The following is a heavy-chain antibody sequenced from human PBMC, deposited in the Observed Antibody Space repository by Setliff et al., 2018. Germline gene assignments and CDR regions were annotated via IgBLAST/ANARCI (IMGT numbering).Heavy chain of an antibody. V-gene: IGHV1-2*02. CDR3: ARDRDVSTIFGVVIPAASGLGY. CDR2: INPDSGAT. J-gene: IGHJ4*02. Sequence: ASVKVSCKASGYTFTAYHMHWVRQAPGQGPEWMGWINPDSGATNFAQKFQGRVTMTRDTSTTTAYMDLNSLRSDDTATYFCARDRDVSTIFGVVIPAASGLGYWGQGTLVT. CDR1: GYTFTAYH. D-gene: IGHD3-3*01.